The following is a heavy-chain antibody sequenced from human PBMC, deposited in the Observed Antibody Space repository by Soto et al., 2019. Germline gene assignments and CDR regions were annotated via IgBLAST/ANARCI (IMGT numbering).Heavy chain of an antibody. J-gene: IGHJ4*02. V-gene: IGHV3-30*18. CDR2: ISSDGSDK. Sequence: PGGSLRLSCAASGFTFSNFGMHWVRQAPGKGLEWVAAISSDGSDKYYSESVKGRFTISRDNSKNTLFLQMNSLRVEDTAVNYCAKGSEVARQELDYWGQGTLVTVSS. D-gene: IGHD2-15*01. CDR3: AKGSEVARQELDY. CDR1: GFTFSNFG.